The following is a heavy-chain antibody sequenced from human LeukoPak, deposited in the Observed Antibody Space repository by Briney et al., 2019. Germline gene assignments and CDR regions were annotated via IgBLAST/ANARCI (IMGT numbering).Heavy chain of an antibody. J-gene: IGHJ3*01. CDR3: VRGFDGYFGFDL. Sequence: GSLRLSCAASGFIFSTYWMSWVRLAPGKGLEWVANINQDGSETFYVDSVKGRFTISRDNGKNSMFVQMDSLRAEDTAVYYCVRGFDGYFGFDLWGQGTMVTVSS. V-gene: IGHV3-7*05. CDR2: INQDGSET. CDR1: GFIFSTYW. D-gene: IGHD5-24*01.